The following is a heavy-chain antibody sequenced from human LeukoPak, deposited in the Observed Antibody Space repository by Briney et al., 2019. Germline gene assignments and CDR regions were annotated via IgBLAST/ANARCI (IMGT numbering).Heavy chain of an antibody. Sequence: ASVKVSCKASGYTFTGYYMHWVRQAPGQGLEWMGWINPNSGGTNYAQKFQGRVTMTRDTSISTAYMELSRLRSDDTAVYYCARGRRYCSGGSCYSYDFDYWGQGTLATVSS. CDR3: ARGRRYCSGGSCYSYDFDY. J-gene: IGHJ4*02. V-gene: IGHV1-2*02. D-gene: IGHD2-15*01. CDR2: INPNSGGT. CDR1: GYTFTGYY.